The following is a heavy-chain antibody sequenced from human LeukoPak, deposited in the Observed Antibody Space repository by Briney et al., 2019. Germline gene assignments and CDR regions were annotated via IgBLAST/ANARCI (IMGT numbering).Heavy chain of an antibody. Sequence: GGSLRLSCAASGFTFSSYSMNWVRQAPGKGLEWVANIKEDGSEIFYVDSVKGRFTISRDNARNSLYLQMNSLRAEDTAVYYCTRTPDGVDYWGQGTLVTVSS. D-gene: IGHD3-10*01. CDR1: GFTFSSYS. CDR3: TRTPDGVDY. V-gene: IGHV3-7*01. J-gene: IGHJ4*02. CDR2: IKEDGSEI.